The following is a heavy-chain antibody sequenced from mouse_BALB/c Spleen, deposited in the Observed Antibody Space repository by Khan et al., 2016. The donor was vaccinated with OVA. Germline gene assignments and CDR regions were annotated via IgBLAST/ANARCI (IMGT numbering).Heavy chain of an antibody. D-gene: IGHD1-1*02. CDR3: ARGGYGSLAY. CDR2: INPGSGDT. V-gene: IGHV1-54*01. Sequence: QVQLQQSGAELVRPGTSVKVSCKASGYAFNNYMIEWVKQRPGQGLEWIGVINPGSGDTKYNEKIKGKATLTADKSPKTAYMQLSSLTSDDSAVYFCARGGYGSLAYWGQGTLVTVSA. J-gene: IGHJ3*01. CDR1: GYAFNNYM.